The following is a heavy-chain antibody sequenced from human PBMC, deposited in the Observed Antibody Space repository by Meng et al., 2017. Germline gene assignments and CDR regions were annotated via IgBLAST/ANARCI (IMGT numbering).Heavy chain of an antibody. CDR3: ARDLD. V-gene: IGHV1-2*06. J-gene: IGHJ4*02. Sequence: QGPLVQAGAEGQNPGDCVKVAFPASRYHFTGYYMNWVRQAPGQGLEWMGRINPNSGGTNYAQKFQGRVTMTRDTSISTAYMELSRMRSDDTAVYYCARDLDWGQGTLVTVSS. CDR1: RYHFTGYY. CDR2: INPNSGGT.